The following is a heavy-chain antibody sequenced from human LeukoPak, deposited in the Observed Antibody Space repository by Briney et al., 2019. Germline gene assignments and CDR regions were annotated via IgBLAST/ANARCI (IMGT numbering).Heavy chain of an antibody. Sequence: PGGSLRLSCSTSGYRFSNYAMSWVRQAPGKGLEWVSAVTGSGADTYYAGSVQGRFTVSRDNTMNTLFLHMNNLRAEDTAKYYCAFGRDGYAHFLDYWGQGTLVTVSS. D-gene: IGHD5-24*01. CDR2: VTGSGADT. CDR1: GYRFSNYA. J-gene: IGHJ4*02. CDR3: AFGRDGYAHFLDY. V-gene: IGHV3-23*01.